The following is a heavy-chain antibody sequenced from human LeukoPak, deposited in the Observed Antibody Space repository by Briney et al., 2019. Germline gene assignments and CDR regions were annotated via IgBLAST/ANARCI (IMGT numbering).Heavy chain of an antibody. J-gene: IGHJ4*02. CDR2: IWYDGSNK. Sequence: GGSLRLSCAASGFTFSSYGMHWVRQPPGKGLEGVGVIWYDGSNKYYADSVKGRFTISRDNSKTTLYLQMNSLRAEDTAVYYCARDRGVAAAYFDYWGQGPLVTVSS. D-gene: IGHD6-13*01. V-gene: IGHV3-33*01. CDR3: ARDRGVAAAYFDY. CDR1: GFTFSSYG.